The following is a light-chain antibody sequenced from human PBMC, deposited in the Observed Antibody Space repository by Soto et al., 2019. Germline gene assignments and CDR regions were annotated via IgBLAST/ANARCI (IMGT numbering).Light chain of an antibody. V-gene: IGLV2-18*02. CDR3: SSYTSSSTHV. Sequence: QSALTQPPSVSGSPGQSVAISCTGTSSDVGNSNGVSWYQQAPGTAPKLMIYDVTNRPSGVPDRFSGSKSGNTASLTISGLQADDEADYYCSSYTSSSTHVFGTGTKLTVL. CDR1: SSDVGNSNG. CDR2: DVT. J-gene: IGLJ1*01.